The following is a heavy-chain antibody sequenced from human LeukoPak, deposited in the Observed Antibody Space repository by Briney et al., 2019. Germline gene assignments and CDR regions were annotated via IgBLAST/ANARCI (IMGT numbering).Heavy chain of an antibody. J-gene: IGHJ4*02. V-gene: IGHV3-33*01. D-gene: IGHD2-15*01. CDR1: GFIFSNSG. Sequence: GGSLRLSCAASGFIFSNSGMHWVRQAPGKGLEWVAVIWYDGNNKYYAGSVKGRFTISRDNSKNTLYLQMNSLRAEDTAVYYCARVMGGGSSDYWGQGTLVTVSS. CDR2: IWYDGNNK. CDR3: ARVMGGGSSDY.